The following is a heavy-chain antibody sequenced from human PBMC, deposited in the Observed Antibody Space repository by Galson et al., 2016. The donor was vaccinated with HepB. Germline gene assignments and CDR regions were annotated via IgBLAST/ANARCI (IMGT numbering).Heavy chain of an antibody. D-gene: IGHD3-9*01. Sequence: SVKVSCKASGYTFTGYYIHWVRQAPGQGLEWMGWVNPTSGGARYAQNFQGRVTMTRATSISTAYMELSGLRSDDTAVYYCARLFWASPYFDYWGQGTLVTVSS. CDR3: ARLFWASPYFDY. CDR2: VNPTSGGA. CDR1: GYTFTGYY. J-gene: IGHJ4*02. V-gene: IGHV1-2*02.